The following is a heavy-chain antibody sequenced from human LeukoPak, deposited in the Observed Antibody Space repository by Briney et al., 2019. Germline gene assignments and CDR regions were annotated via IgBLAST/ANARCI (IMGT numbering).Heavy chain of an antibody. CDR2: ITDSGGST. V-gene: IGHV3-23*01. J-gene: IGHJ4*02. CDR1: GFTFSSYA. D-gene: IGHD3-22*01. Sequence: GGSLRLSCAASGFTFSSYAMSWVRQAPGEGLEWVSTITDSGGSTYYSDSVKGRFTISRDNSKNTLYLQMNTLRAEDTAIYYCAKGSSGSRPYYFDYWGQGTLVTVSS. CDR3: AKGSSGSRPYYFDY.